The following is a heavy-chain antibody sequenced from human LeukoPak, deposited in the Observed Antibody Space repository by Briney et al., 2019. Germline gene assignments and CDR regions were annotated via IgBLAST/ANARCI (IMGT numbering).Heavy chain of an antibody. V-gene: IGHV1-18*04. CDR3: ARDTPYSSGYYSSDY. Sequence: GASVKVSCKASGYTFSSYGISWVRQVPGQGLEWLGWISAYNGNTNYAQKLQGRVTMTTDTSTNTAYMEMRSLRSDDTAVYYCARDTPYSSGYYSSDYWGQGTLVTVSS. CDR1: GYTFSSYG. D-gene: IGHD3-22*01. J-gene: IGHJ4*02. CDR2: ISAYNGNT.